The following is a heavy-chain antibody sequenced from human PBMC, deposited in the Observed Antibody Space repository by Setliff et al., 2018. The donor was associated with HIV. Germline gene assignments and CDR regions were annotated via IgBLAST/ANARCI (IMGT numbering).Heavy chain of an antibody. Sequence: GSLRLSCAASGFTVSGNYMNWVRQAPGKGLEWVSIIYNAGDTYYADSVKGRFTISRDSSKNTVYLQMNRLRAEDTAVYYCAKTGSHYLPADYWGRGTLVTVSS. D-gene: IGHD1-26*01. CDR2: IYNAGDT. CDR3: AKTGSHYLPADY. CDR1: GFTVSGNY. J-gene: IGHJ4*02. V-gene: IGHV3-66*01.